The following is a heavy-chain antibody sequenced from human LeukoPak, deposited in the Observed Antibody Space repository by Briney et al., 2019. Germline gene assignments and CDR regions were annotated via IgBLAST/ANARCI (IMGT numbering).Heavy chain of an antibody. CDR1: GFTFNNYQ. CDR2: ISSSGSTI. D-gene: IGHD4-23*01. CDR3: ARQNYGGPFDI. Sequence: PGGSLRLSCAASGFTFNNYQMNWVRQAPGKGLEWVAYISSSGSTIYYAGSVKGRFTISRDNAKNSLYLQMNSLRVEDTAVYYCARQNYGGPFDIWGQGTMVTVSS. V-gene: IGHV3-48*03. J-gene: IGHJ3*02.